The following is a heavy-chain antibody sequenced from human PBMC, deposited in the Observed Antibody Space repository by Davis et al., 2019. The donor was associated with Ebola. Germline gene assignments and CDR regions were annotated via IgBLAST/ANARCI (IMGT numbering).Heavy chain of an antibody. J-gene: IGHJ4*02. CDR3: ARDSDDYSFDY. CDR2: IRGSGGST. V-gene: IGHV3-23*01. CDR1: GFTFSNSA. D-gene: IGHD4-11*01. Sequence: GESLKISCAASGFTFSNSAMSWVRQAPGKGLEWVSTIRGSGGSTDYADSVKGRFTISRDNSKNTLYLQMNSLRPEDTAGYYCARDSDDYSFDYWGQGTLVTVSS.